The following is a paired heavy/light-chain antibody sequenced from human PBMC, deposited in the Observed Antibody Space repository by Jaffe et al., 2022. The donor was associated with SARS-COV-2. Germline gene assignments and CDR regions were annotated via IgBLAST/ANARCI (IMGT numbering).Light chain of an antibody. J-gene: IGKJ3*01. CDR3: QQYGTSVFS. CDR1: QSVTNNY. CDR2: AAS. V-gene: IGKV3-20*01. Sequence: EIVLTQSPGTLSLSPGERATLSCRASQSVTNNYLAWYQQKPGQAPRLLIYAASSRAAGIPDRFSGSGSGTDFTLTISRLEPEDFAVFYCQQYGTSVFSFGPGTKVDIK.
Heavy chain of an antibody. CDR3: ARGGVRFYYDSSALRYYYAMDV. CDR2: IYNNGST. J-gene: IGHJ6*02. Sequence: QVQLQESGPGLVKPSQTLSLTCTVSGGSISSGTYYWNWIRQPAGKGLDWIGRIYNNGSTSYNPSLKRRVTMSIDTSNNQFSLKLTSVTAADTAVYYCARGGVRFYYDSSALRYYYAMDVWGQGTTVTVSS. V-gene: IGHV4-61*02. D-gene: IGHD3-22*01. CDR1: GGSISSGTYY.